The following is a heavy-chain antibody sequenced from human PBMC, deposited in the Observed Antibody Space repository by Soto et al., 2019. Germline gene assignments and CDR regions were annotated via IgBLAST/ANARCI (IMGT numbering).Heavy chain of an antibody. CDR1: GYTFTSYG. D-gene: IGHD2-2*01. V-gene: IGHV1-18*01. Sequence: ASVKVSCTASGYTFTSYGISWVRQAPGQGLEWMGWISAYNGNTNYAQKLQGRVTMTTDTSTSTAYMELRSLRSDDTAVYYCARWVVVPAAIPYYYYGMDVWGQGTTVTVSS. J-gene: IGHJ6*02. CDR2: ISAYNGNT. CDR3: ARWVVVPAAIPYYYYGMDV.